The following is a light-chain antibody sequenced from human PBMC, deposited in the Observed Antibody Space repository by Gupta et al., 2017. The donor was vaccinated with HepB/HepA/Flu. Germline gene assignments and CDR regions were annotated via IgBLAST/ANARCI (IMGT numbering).Light chain of an antibody. Sequence: SYVLTQPPSVPVAPGKTARITCGGNNIGSQSVHWYQQKPGQAPVLVIYYDSDRPSGIPERFAGSNSGNTATLNISRVEAGDEADYYCQVWDSNSDQVLFGGGTKLTVL. J-gene: IGLJ2*01. CDR3: QVWDSNSDQVL. CDR2: YDS. CDR1: NIGSQS. V-gene: IGLV3-21*04.